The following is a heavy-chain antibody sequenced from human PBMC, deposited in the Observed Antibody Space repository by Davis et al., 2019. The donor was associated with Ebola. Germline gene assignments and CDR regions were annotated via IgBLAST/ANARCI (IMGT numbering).Heavy chain of an antibody. Sequence: GESLKISCAASGFRFNRYWMHWVRQAPGQGLVWVSRINGDGSSTSYADSVNGRFTISRDNVKNTLYLQMNSLRVEDTAVYYCVSLVVTSGIAFDMWGQGTMVTVSS. J-gene: IGHJ3*02. V-gene: IGHV3-74*01. CDR1: GFRFNRYW. CDR3: VSLVVTSGIAFDM. D-gene: IGHD2-15*01. CDR2: INGDGSST.